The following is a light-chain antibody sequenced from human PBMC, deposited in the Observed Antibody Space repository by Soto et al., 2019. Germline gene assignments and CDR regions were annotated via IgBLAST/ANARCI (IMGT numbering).Light chain of an antibody. Sequence: EIVLTQSPATLSLSPGERATLSCRPSQSVSSYLAWYQQKPGQTPRLLIYGASTRATGVPARFSGSGSGTEFTLTISSLQSDDSAVYYCQQYDKWPPVTFGQGTRLEIK. CDR1: QSVSSY. CDR3: QQYDKWPPVT. CDR2: GAS. J-gene: IGKJ5*01. V-gene: IGKV3-15*01.